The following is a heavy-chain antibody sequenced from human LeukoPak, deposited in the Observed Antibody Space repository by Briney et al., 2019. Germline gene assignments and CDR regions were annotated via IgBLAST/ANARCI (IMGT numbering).Heavy chain of an antibody. CDR1: GGSISSGGYF. Sequence: PSETLSLTCTVSGGSISSGGYFWSWIRQHPGKGLECIGHIYYSGSTYYNPSLKSRVTISADTSKNQFSLKLSSVTAADTAVYYCARLSDGSGYYWWYFDYWGQGTLVTVSS. CDR3: ARLSDGSGYYWWYFDY. V-gene: IGHV4-31*03. J-gene: IGHJ4*02. D-gene: IGHD3-22*01. CDR2: IYYSGST.